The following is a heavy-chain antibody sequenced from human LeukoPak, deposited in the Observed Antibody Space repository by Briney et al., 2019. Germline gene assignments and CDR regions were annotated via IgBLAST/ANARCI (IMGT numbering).Heavy chain of an antibody. D-gene: IGHD2-2*01. Sequence: PSETLSLTCTVSGGSISSGGYYWSWIRQHPGKGLEWIGYIYYSGSTYYNPSLKSRVTISVDTSKSQFSLKLSSVTAADTAVYYCARREVVPAAMGSTKNWFDPWGQGTLVTVSS. CDR1: GGSISSGGYY. J-gene: IGHJ5*02. CDR2: IYYSGST. V-gene: IGHV4-31*03. CDR3: ARREVVPAAMGSTKNWFDP.